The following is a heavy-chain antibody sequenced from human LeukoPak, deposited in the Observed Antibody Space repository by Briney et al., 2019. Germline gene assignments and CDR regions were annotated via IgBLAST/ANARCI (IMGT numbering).Heavy chain of an antibody. CDR1: GFTFSSYA. CDR2: LSSTGQST. V-gene: IGHV3-64D*06. CDR3: VGRAARDVYYYYGMDV. J-gene: IGHJ6*02. D-gene: IGHD6-6*01. Sequence: GGSLRLSCSASGFTFSSYAMHWVRQAPGKGLEFVSVLSSTGQSTHYADSVKGRFTISRDNSKNTLYLQMSSLRPEDTAVYYCVGRAARDVYYYYGMDVWGQGTTVTVSS.